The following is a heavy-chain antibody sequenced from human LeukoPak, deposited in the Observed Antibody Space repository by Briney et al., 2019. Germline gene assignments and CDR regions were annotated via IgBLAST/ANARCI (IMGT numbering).Heavy chain of an antibody. V-gene: IGHV1-69*13. CDR2: IIPIFGTT. D-gene: IGHD7-27*01. CDR3: ARGHWGSPYFFDY. J-gene: IGHJ4*02. CDR1: GGTFSSYA. Sequence: ASVKVSCKASGGTFSSYAISWVRQAPGQGLEWMGGIIPIFGTTVYAQKFQGRVTITADESTSTAYMELSSLRSEDTAVYYCARGHWGSPYFFDYWGQGTLVTVSS.